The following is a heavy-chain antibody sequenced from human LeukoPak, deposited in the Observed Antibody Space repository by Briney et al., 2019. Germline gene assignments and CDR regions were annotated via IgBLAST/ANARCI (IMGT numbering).Heavy chain of an antibody. V-gene: IGHV3-48*04. D-gene: IGHD5-18*01. CDR3: ARLYSRVGPFDY. CDR2: ISWNSGTI. J-gene: IGHJ4*02. Sequence: PGGSLRLSCAASGFTFSSYAMSWVRQAPGKGLEWVSVISWNSGTIGYADSVKGRFTMSRANAKNSLYLQMNSLRAEDTAVYYCARLYSRVGPFDYWGQGTLVTVSS. CDR1: GFTFSSYA.